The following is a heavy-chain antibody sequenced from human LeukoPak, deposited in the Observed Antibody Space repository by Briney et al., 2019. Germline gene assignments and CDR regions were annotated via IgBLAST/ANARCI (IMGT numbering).Heavy chain of an antibody. CDR3: ARDQMGLPYYYDSSGYYQASGAFDI. D-gene: IGHD3-22*01. CDR2: ISGSGIT. V-gene: IGHV3-23*01. CDR1: GFTFSSYA. J-gene: IGHJ3*02. Sequence: QPGGSLRLSCAASGFTFSSYAMNWVRQAPGKGLEWVSAISGSGITYYADSVKGRFTISRDNSKNTLYLQMNSLRAEDTALYYCARDQMGLPYYYDSSGYYQASGAFDIWGQGTMVTVSS.